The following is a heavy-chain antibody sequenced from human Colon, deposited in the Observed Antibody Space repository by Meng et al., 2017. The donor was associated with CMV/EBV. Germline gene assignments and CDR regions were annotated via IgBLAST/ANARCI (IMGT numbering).Heavy chain of an antibody. CDR1: SASITSYY. V-gene: IGHV4-4*07. Sequence: QVQRRESGQGLVTPSGTLSLTCTVSSASITSYYWSWIRQPAGKGLEWIGRVYISGNTNYNPSLKSRVTMSIDTSKNQLSLNIRSVTAADTAVYYCARDSNLSGLAYWGQGTLVTVSS. J-gene: IGHJ4*02. CDR2: VYISGNT. CDR3: ARDSNLSGLAY. D-gene: IGHD3-10*01.